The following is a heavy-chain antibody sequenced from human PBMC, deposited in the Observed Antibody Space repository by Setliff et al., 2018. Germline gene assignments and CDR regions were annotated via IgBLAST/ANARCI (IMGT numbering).Heavy chain of an antibody. CDR1: GYTFTSYG. J-gene: IGHJ4*02. CDR2: ISAYNGNT. V-gene: IGHV1-18*01. Sequence: ASVKVSCKASGYTFTSYGISWVRQAPGQGLEWMGWISAYNGNTNYAQKLQGRVTMTTDTSTNTAYMEVRSLGSNDTAMYYCARDPGAYWGQGTLVTVSS. D-gene: IGHD1-26*01. CDR3: ARDPGAY.